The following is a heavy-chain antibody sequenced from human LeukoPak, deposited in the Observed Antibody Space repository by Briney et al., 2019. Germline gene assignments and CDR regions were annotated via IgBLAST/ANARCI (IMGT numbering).Heavy chain of an antibody. J-gene: IGHJ4*02. V-gene: IGHV3-48*03. D-gene: IGHD5-12*01. Sequence: GGSLRLSCVASGFTFSSYAMNWVRQAPGKGLEWVSYISSSGSTIYYADSVKGRFTISRDNAKNSLYLQMNSLRAEDTAVYYCARGQYDYNYFDYWGQGTLVTVSS. CDR1: GFTFSSYA. CDR3: ARGQYDYNYFDY. CDR2: ISSSGSTI.